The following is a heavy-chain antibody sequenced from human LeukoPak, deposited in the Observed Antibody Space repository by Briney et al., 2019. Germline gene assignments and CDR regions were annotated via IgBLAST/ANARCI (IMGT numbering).Heavy chain of an antibody. Sequence: PGGSLRLSCAASGFTFSSYWMSWVRQAPGKGLEWVANIKQDGSEKYYVDSVKGRFTISRDNAKNSLYLQMNSLRAEDTAVYYCAKDMEDIVVVPAHHAFDIWGQGTMVTVSS. J-gene: IGHJ3*02. CDR1: GFTFSSYW. V-gene: IGHV3-7*03. CDR3: AKDMEDIVVVPAHHAFDI. D-gene: IGHD2-2*01. CDR2: IKQDGSEK.